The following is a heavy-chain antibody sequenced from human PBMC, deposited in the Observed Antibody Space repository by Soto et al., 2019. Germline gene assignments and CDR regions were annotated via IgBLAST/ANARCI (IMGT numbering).Heavy chain of an antibody. D-gene: IGHD3-22*01. CDR1: GGSISSGDYY. V-gene: IGHV4-30-4*01. CDR2: IYYSGST. CDR3: ARDRAYYYDSSGYYDDAFDI. J-gene: IGHJ3*02. Sequence: TLSLTCTVSGGSISSGDYYWSWIRQPPGKGLEWIGYIYYSGSTYYNPSLKSRVTISVDTSKNQFSLKLSSVTAADTAVYYCARDRAYYYDSSGYYDDAFDIWGQGTMVTVSS.